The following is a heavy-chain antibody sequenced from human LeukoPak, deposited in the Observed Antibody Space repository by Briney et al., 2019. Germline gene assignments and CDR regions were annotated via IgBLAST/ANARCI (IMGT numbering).Heavy chain of an antibody. CDR1: GFTFDDYA. V-gene: IGHV3-9*01. CDR3: ARDVYDSSGYPLGFDF. D-gene: IGHD3-22*01. Sequence: PGRSLRLSCAASGFTFDDYAMHWVRQAPGKGLEWVSGISWNSGSIGYADSVKGRFTISRDNAKNSLYLQMNSLRAEDTAVYYCARDVYDSSGYPLGFDFWGQGTLVTVSS. CDR2: ISWNSGSI. J-gene: IGHJ4*02.